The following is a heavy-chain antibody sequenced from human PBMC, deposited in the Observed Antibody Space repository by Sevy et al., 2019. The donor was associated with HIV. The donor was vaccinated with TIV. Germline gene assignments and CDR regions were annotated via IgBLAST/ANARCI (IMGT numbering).Heavy chain of an antibody. J-gene: IGHJ4*02. Sequence: ASVKVSCKASGYTFTSYVISWVRHAPGEGLEWMGGISAYNGNTNYAQKLQGRVTMTTDTSTSTAYMELRSLRSDDTAVYYCARAEIKGPDGYIRSWELLHFDYWGQGTLVTVSS. CDR1: GYTFTSYV. D-gene: IGHD1-26*01. CDR3: ARAEIKGPDGYIRSWELLHFDY. V-gene: IGHV1-18*01. CDR2: ISAYNGNT.